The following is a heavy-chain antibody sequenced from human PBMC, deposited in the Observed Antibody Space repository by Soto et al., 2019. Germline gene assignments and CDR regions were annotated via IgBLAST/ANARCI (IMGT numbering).Heavy chain of an antibody. V-gene: IGHV1-3*01. CDR2: INAGNGNT. J-gene: IGHJ6*02. D-gene: IGHD3-10*01. CDR3: ASSRITMVPYGMDV. Sequence: GASVKVSCKASGYTFASYARHWVRQAPGQRLEWMGWINAGNGNTKYSQKFQGRVTITRDTSASTAYMELGSLRSEDTAVYYCASSRITMVPYGMDVWGQGTTVTVSS. CDR1: GYTFASYA.